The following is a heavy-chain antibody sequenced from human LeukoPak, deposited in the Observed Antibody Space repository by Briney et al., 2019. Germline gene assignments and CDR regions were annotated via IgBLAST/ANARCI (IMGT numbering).Heavy chain of an antibody. Sequence: GGSLRLSCTASGFTFGDYAMSWFRQAPGKGLEWVGFIRSKAYGGTTEYAASVKGRFTISRDDSKSIAYLQMNSLKTEDTAVYYCTRAPERGWGMATTIFDYWGQGTLVTVSS. CDR1: GFTFGDYA. CDR3: TRAPERGWGMATTIFDY. CDR2: IRSKAYGGTT. J-gene: IGHJ4*02. D-gene: IGHD5-24*01. V-gene: IGHV3-49*03.